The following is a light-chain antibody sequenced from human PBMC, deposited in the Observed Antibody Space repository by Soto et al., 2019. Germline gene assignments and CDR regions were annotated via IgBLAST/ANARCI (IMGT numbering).Light chain of an antibody. J-gene: IGKJ4*01. Sequence: EIVMTQSPATLSVSPGERATLSCRASQSVSSNLAWYQQKPGQAPRLLIYDSSTRATGIPARFSGSGSGTEFTLTISSLQPEDFAVYYCQQYNNWPLTFGGGTKVQIK. CDR2: DSS. V-gene: IGKV3-15*01. CDR1: QSVSSN. CDR3: QQYNNWPLT.